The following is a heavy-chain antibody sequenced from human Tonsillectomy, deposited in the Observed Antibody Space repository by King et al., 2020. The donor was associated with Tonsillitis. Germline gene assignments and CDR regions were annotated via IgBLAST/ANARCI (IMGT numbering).Heavy chain of an antibody. Sequence: LQLQESGPGLVKPSETLSLTCTVSGGSVSSSSYYWGWIRQPPGKGLEWIGSIYYSGSTYYNPSLKSRVTISVDTSKNQFSLKLSSVTAADTAVYYCARLLYGDYSWYLDYWGQGTLVTVSS. V-gene: IGHV4-39*01. J-gene: IGHJ4*02. CDR3: ARLLYGDYSWYLDY. CDR2: IYYSGST. D-gene: IGHD4-17*01. CDR1: GGSVSSSSYY.